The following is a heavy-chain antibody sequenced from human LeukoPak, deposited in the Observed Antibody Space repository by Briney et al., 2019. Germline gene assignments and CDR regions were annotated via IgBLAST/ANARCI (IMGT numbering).Heavy chain of an antibody. CDR1: GGSISSSSYY. CDR2: IYYSGST. CDR3: ASGYFDWSRINWFDP. J-gene: IGHJ5*02. V-gene: IGHV4-39*01. Sequence: SETLSLTCTVSGGSISSSSYYWGWIRQPPGKGLEWIGSIYYSGSTYYNPSLKSRVTISVDTSKNQFSLKLSSVTAADTAVYYCASGYFDWSRINWFDPWGQGTLVTVSS. D-gene: IGHD3-9*01.